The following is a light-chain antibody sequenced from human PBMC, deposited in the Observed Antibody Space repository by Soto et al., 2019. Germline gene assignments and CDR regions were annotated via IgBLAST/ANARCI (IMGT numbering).Light chain of an antibody. Sequence: QSALTLPAYVSESPGQSIIISCTGAGSDVGTYSLVSWYRQHPGKAPKLMIYEGSRRPSGVSNRFSGSTSDNTASLTISGLQAEDEADYYCCSYAGSPNFVLFGGGTKVTVL. V-gene: IGLV2-23*01. CDR2: EGS. CDR3: CSYAGSPNFVL. J-gene: IGLJ2*01. CDR1: GSDVGTYSL.